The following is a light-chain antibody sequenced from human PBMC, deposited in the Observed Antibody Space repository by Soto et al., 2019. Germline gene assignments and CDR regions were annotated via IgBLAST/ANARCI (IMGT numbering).Light chain of an antibody. CDR1: SSNIGNNY. Sequence: QSVLTQPPSVSAAPGQTVTISCSGSSSNIGNNYVSWYQHFPRTAPKFLIFDNNKRPSRIPDRFSGSKSDTSAALVISGLQIGDEDNYYCATWDSSLSDVVFGGGTKVTVL. CDR3: ATWDSSLSDVV. V-gene: IGLV1-51*01. J-gene: IGLJ2*01. CDR2: DNN.